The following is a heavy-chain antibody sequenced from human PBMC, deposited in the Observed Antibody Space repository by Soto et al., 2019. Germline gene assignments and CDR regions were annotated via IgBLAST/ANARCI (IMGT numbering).Heavy chain of an antibody. Sequence: SVKVSCKASGGTFGSHGIAWVRQSPGQGLEWMGGFIAMLGTPTYAKKVQGRATISADESLTSSYLELRSLRSEDTGVYFCARGAMANFDYWGQGTVVTVSS. D-gene: IGHD5-18*01. V-gene: IGHV1-69*13. CDR1: GGTFGSHG. CDR2: FIAMLGTP. CDR3: ARGAMANFDY. J-gene: IGHJ4*02.